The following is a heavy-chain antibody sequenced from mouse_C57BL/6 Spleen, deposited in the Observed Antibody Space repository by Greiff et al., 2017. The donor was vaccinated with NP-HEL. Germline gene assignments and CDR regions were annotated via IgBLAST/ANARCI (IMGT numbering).Heavy chain of an antibody. CDR2: IYPSDSET. J-gene: IGHJ3*01. D-gene: IGHD3-2*02. Sequence: QVQLQQPGAELVRPGSSVKLSCKASGYTFTSYWMDWVKQRPGQGLEWIGNIYPSDSETHYNQKFKDKATLTVDKSSSTAYMQLSSLTSEDSAVYYSARAAQANSFAYWGQETLVTVSA. CDR1: GYTFTSYW. V-gene: IGHV1-61*01. CDR3: ARAAQANSFAY.